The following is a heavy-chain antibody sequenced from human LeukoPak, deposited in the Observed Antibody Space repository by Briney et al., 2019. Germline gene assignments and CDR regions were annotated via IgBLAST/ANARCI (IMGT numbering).Heavy chain of an antibody. CDR3: ARAWFGDFYSYFDY. Sequence: WETLSLTGTVSGGSISSSSYYWGWIRQPPGKGLEWIGSIYYSGSTYYNPSLKSRVTISVATSKNQFSLKLSSVTAADTAVYYCARAWFGDFYSYFDYWGQGTLVTVSS. D-gene: IGHD3-10*01. V-gene: IGHV4-39*01. CDR1: GGSISSSSYY. CDR2: IYYSGST. J-gene: IGHJ4*02.